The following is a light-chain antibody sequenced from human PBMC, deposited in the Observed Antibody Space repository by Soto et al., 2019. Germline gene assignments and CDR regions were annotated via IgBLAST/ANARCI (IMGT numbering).Light chain of an antibody. CDR2: DAS. Sequence: DIQMNQSPSSLSAAVGDRVTIACRASQTISKWLAWYQQKPGRAPKLLMYDASNLESGVPSRFSGSGSRTEFTLTISSLQPDDFATYYCQQYDTFSTFGQGTKVDIK. CDR1: QTISKW. J-gene: IGKJ1*01. V-gene: IGKV1-5*01. CDR3: QQYDTFST.